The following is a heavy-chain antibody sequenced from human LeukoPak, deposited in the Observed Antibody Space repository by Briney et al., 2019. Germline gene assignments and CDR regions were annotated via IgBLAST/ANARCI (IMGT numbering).Heavy chain of an antibody. CDR1: GFIFSSYG. J-gene: IGHJ4*02. Sequence: GGSLRLSCAACGFIFSSYGTHGVRQAPGKGLEWVGVIWYDGSNKYYADSVEGRFTISIHKSQNTLYLQTNGLRAEDTAVYYCARDLGSGWMEGYFDYWGQGTLVTVSS. CDR2: IWYDGSNK. D-gene: IGHD6-19*01. CDR3: ARDLGSGWMEGYFDY. V-gene: IGHV3-33*01.